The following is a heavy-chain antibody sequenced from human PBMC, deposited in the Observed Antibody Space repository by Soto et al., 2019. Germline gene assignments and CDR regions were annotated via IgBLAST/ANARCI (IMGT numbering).Heavy chain of an antibody. CDR3: AKEDYDYIWGSTTARQDAFDI. D-gene: IGHD3-16*01. CDR1: GFTFSSYA. J-gene: IGHJ3*02. CDR2: ISGSGGST. Sequence: GGSLRLSCAASGFTFSSYAMSWVRQAPGKGLEWVSAISGSGGSTYYADSVKGRFTISRDNSKNTLYLQMNSLRAEDTAVYYCAKEDYDYIWGSTTARQDAFDIWGQGTMVTVSS. V-gene: IGHV3-23*01.